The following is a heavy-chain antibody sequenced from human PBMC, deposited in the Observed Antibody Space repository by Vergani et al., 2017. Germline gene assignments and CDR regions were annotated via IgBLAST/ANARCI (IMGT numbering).Heavy chain of an antibody. CDR3: ARDSLYYVILTGYFPNWFDP. V-gene: IGHV3-9*01. D-gene: IGHD3-9*01. Sequence: EVDLVESGGGLAQPGGSLRLSCEASGITFWKFGMHWVRQGPGKGLEWVSGISWNSGAVDYVVSVKGRFTISRDNAKNSLYLQMNRLRAEDTAVYYCARDSLYYVILTGYFPNWFDPWGQGTLVTVSS. J-gene: IGHJ5*02. CDR1: GITFWKFG. CDR2: ISWNSGAV.